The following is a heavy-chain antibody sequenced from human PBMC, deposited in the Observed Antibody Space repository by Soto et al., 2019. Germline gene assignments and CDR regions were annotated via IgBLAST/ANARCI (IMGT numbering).Heavy chain of an antibody. Sequence: EAQLLESGGGVVQPGGSLRLSCAASGFTFSSDAMSWVRQAPRKGLEWVSAIWGSGGSTYYADSVNGRVTISRDNSKNRLYLQMNSLRVEDTAGYYCAKEFAVGTTKTRSTLAYWGQGNLVTVSS. CDR2: IWGSGGST. J-gene: IGHJ4*02. D-gene: IGHD1-7*01. CDR1: GFTFSSDA. CDR3: AKEFAVGTTKTRSTLAY. V-gene: IGHV3-23*01.